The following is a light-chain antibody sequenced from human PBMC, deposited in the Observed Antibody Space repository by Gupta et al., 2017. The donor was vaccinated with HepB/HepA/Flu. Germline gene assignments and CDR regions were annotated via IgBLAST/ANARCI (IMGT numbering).Light chain of an antibody. CDR3: ASWDDSLNGVV. CDR2: SNN. V-gene: IGLV1-44*01. Sequence: QSVLTQPPSASVTPGQRVTISCSGSSSNIGSNTVNWYQHLPGKAPNLLMYSNNQRPSGVPDRFSGSKSGNSASLAISGLQAEDEADYYCASWDDSLNGVVFGGGTKLTVL. J-gene: IGLJ2*01. CDR1: SSNIGSNT.